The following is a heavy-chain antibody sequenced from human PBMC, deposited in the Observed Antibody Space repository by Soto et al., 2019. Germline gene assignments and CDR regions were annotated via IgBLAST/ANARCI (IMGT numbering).Heavy chain of an antibody. D-gene: IGHD6-6*01. CDR3: ARRNSSSSYYYYYMDV. CDR1: GGSFSGYY. Sequence: ASETLSLTCAVYGGSFSGYYWSWIRQPPGKGLEWIGEINHSGSTNYNPSLKSRVTISVDTSKNQFSLKLSSVTAADTAVYYCARRNSSSSYYYYYMDVWSKGTTVTVSS. V-gene: IGHV4-34*01. CDR2: INHSGST. J-gene: IGHJ6*03.